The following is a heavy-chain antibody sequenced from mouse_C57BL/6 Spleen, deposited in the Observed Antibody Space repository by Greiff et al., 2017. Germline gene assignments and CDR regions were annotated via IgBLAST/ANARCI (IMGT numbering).Heavy chain of an antibody. J-gene: IGHJ1*03. CDR2: ISSGSSTI. Sequence: EVQVVESGGGLVKPGGSLKLSCAASGFTFSDYGMHWVRQAPEKGLEWVAYISSGSSTIYYADTVKGRFTISRDNVKNTLFLQMTSLRCEDTAMDYCARSDYDWYFDVWGTGTTVTVSS. V-gene: IGHV5-17*01. D-gene: IGHD2-4*01. CDR3: ARSDYDWYFDV. CDR1: GFTFSDYG.